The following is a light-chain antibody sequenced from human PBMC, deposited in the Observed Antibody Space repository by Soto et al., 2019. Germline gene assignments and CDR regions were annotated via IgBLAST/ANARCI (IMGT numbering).Light chain of an antibody. CDR2: DVT. Sequence: QSALTQPASVSGSPGQSITVSCTGTGAYNSVSWYQQHPGKAPKLIIYDVTNRPSGVSDRFSGSKSGNTASLTISGLQAEDEADYYCSSYISSGGLLFGGGTKLTVL. CDR3: SSYISSGGLL. J-gene: IGLJ2*01. V-gene: IGLV2-14*01. CDR1: GAYNS.